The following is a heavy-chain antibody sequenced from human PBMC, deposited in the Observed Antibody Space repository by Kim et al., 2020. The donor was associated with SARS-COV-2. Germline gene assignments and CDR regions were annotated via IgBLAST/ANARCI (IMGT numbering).Heavy chain of an antibody. V-gene: IGHV3-9*01. CDR3: AKTALTGYYIGWFDP. Sequence: GGSLRLSCAASGFTFDDYAMHWVRQAPGKGLEWVSGISWNSGSIGYADSVKGRFTISRDNAKNSLYLQMNSLRAEDTALYYCAKTALTGYYIGWFDPWGQGTLVTVSS. D-gene: IGHD3-9*01. CDR2: ISWNSGSI. J-gene: IGHJ5*02. CDR1: GFTFDDYA.